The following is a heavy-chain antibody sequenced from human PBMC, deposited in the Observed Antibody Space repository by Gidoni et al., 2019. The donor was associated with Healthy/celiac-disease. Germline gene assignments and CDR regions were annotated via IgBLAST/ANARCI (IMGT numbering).Heavy chain of an antibody. CDR3: ARLKMGELSFSYYFDY. Sequence: EVPLVQSAAAVKKPGESLKLSCKGSGYSFTIYWIGWVRQMPGKGLEWMGIIYPGDSDTRYSPSFQGQVTISADKSISTAYLQWSSLKASNTAMYYWARLKMGELSFSYYFDYWGQGTLVTVSS. CDR1: GYSFTIYW. V-gene: IGHV5-51*01. J-gene: IGHJ4*02. D-gene: IGHD3-16*02. CDR2: IYPGDSDT.